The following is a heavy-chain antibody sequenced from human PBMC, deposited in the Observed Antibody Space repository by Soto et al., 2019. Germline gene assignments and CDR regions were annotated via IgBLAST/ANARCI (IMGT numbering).Heavy chain of an antibody. D-gene: IGHD6-13*01. CDR3: ARDASRDSSARGWFDP. J-gene: IGHJ5*02. CDR2: IWYDGSSK. CDR1: GFIFSSHG. Sequence: LRLSCEGSGFIFSSHGMHWVRQAPGKGLEWVAVIWYDGSSKFYADSVKGRLTISRDNSKNTLYLQMNSLRAEDTAVYYCARDASRDSSARGWFDPWGPGTLVTVSS. V-gene: IGHV3-33*01.